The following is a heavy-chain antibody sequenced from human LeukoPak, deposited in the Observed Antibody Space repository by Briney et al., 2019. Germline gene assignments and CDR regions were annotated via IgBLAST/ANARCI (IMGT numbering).Heavy chain of an antibody. V-gene: IGHV3-7*01. CDR3: ASNPLSGGYCSSTSCYTDY. Sequence: GGSLRLSCVASGFTFSNYWMSWVRQAPGKGLEWVANIKHDGGETYYVESVRGRFTISRDNAKNSLYLQMNSLRAEDTAVYYCASNPLSGGYCSSTSCYTDYWGQGTLVTVSS. CDR2: IKHDGGET. J-gene: IGHJ4*02. CDR1: GFTFSNYW. D-gene: IGHD2-2*02.